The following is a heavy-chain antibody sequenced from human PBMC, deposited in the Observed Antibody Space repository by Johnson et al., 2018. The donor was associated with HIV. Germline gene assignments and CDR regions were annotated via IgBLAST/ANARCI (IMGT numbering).Heavy chain of an antibody. V-gene: IGHV3-30*02. CDR2: IRYDGSNK. D-gene: IGHD2-15*01. CDR3: AKFGCSCGSCSSVMADAYDI. J-gene: IGHJ3*02. Sequence: QMLLVESGGGVVQPGGSLRLSCAASGFTFSNYGMHWVRQAPGKGLEWVAFIRYDGSNKYYADSVKGRFTISRDNSKNTLYLQMNSLRAEDTAVYYCAKFGCSCGSCSSVMADAYDIWGQGTMVTVSS. CDR1: GFTFSNYG.